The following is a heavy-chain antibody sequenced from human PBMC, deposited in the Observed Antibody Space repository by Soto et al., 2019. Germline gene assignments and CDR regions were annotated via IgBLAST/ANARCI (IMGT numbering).Heavy chain of an antibody. D-gene: IGHD6-13*01. V-gene: IGHV1-3*01. CDR3: ARRGIAAAGLID. CDR2: INAGNGTT. J-gene: IGHJ6*02. Sequence: QVQLVQSGAEVKKPGASVKVSCKASGYTFTSYAMHWVRQAPGQRLEWMGWINAGNGTTKYSQKFQGRVTITRDTSASTAYMELSSLRSEDTAVYYCARRGIAAAGLIDWGQGTTVTVSS. CDR1: GYTFTSYA.